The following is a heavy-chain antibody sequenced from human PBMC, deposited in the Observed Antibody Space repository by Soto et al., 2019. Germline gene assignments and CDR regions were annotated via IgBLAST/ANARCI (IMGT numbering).Heavy chain of an antibody. D-gene: IGHD3-22*01. CDR3: ARGEVVVITTGYYYGMDV. CDR1: GFTFSSYA. V-gene: IGHV3-30-3*01. Sequence: QVQLVESGGGVVQPGRSLRLSCAASGFTFSSYAMHRVRQAPGKGLEWVAVISYDGSNKYYADSVKGRFTISRDNSKNTLYLQMNSLRAEDTAVYYCARGEVVVITTGYYYGMDVWGQGTTVTVSS. J-gene: IGHJ6*02. CDR2: ISYDGSNK.